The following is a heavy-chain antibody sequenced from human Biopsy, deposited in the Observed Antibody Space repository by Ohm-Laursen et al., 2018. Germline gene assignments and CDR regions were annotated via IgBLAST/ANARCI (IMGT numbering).Heavy chain of an antibody. CDR2: VYYTGGT. J-gene: IGHJ2*01. V-gene: IGHV4-59*01. D-gene: IGHD3-22*01. CDR3: ARDRGYYSDRTVPGYFDL. CDR1: GGSISSDY. Sequence: SDTLSLTCTVSGGSISSDYWSWIRQPPGKGLQWIGYVYYTGGTDYNPSLQSRVTISVDTSKNHFSLRLRSVTPADTAIYYCARDRGYYSDRTVPGYFDLWGRGTLVTVSS.